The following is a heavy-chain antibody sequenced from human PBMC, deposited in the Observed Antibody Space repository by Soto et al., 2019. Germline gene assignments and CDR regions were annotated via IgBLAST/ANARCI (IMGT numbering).Heavy chain of an antibody. Sequence: HSQTLSLTCAISGDSVSSNSAAWNWIRQSPSRGLEWLGRTYYRSKWYNDYAVSVKSRITINPDTSKNQFSLQLNSVTPEDTAVYYCARGDYDSSGYYPRDAFDIWGQGTMVTVSS. D-gene: IGHD3-22*01. CDR3: ARGDYDSSGYYPRDAFDI. V-gene: IGHV6-1*01. CDR1: GDSVSSNSAA. J-gene: IGHJ3*02. CDR2: TYYRSKWYN.